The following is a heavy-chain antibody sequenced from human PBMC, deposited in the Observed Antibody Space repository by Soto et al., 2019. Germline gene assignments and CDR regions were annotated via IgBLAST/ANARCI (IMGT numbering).Heavy chain of an antibody. Sequence: VQLVQSGAEVKKPGSSVKLSCKASGGTFSSYAISWVRQAPGQGLEWMGGIIPIFGTANYAQKFQGRVTITADESTSTAYMELGSLRTEDTAVYYCASPPAVAGVYYFDYWGQGTLVTVSS. CDR2: IIPIFGTA. D-gene: IGHD6-19*01. CDR3: ASPPAVAGVYYFDY. J-gene: IGHJ4*02. V-gene: IGHV1-69*12. CDR1: GGTFSSYA.